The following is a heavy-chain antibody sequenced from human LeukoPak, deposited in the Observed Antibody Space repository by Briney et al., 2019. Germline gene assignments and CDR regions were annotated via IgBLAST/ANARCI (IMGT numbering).Heavy chain of an antibody. CDR2: IIPIFGTA. CDR3: ARGSLDYGDYGSDAFDI. D-gene: IGHD4-17*01. CDR1: GGTFSSYA. V-gene: IGHV1-69*13. Sequence: SVKVSCKASGGTFSSYAISWVRQAPGQGLEWMGGIIPIFGTANYAQKFQGRVTITADESTSTAYMELSSLRSEDTAVYYCARGSLDYGDYGSDAFDIWGQGTMVTVSS. J-gene: IGHJ3*02.